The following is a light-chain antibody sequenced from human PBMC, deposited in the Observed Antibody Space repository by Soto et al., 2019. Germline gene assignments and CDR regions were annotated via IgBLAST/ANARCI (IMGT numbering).Light chain of an antibody. V-gene: IGLV2-14*01. CDR1: SSDFGAYNY. Sequence: QSVLTQPASVSGSPGQSITISCTGTSSDFGAYNYVSWYQQHPGEAPKLMIYDVSNRPSGVSNRFSGSKSGNTASLTISGLQAEDEADYYCSSYTTSTTVLFGGGTQLTVL. CDR3: SSYTTSTTVL. CDR2: DVS. J-gene: IGLJ2*01.